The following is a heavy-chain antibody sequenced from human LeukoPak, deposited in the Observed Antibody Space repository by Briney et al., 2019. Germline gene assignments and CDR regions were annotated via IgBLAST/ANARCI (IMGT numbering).Heavy chain of an antibody. CDR1: GGSISSGSYY. Sequence: SETLSLTCTVSGGSISSGSYYWSWIQQPAGKGLEWIGRIYTSGSTNYNPSLESRVTIPVDTSKNQFSLKLSSVTAADTAVYYCARDRASTFFDYWGQGTLVTVSS. J-gene: IGHJ4*02. V-gene: IGHV4-61*02. CDR2: IYTSGST. D-gene: IGHD2-2*01. CDR3: ARDRASTFFDY.